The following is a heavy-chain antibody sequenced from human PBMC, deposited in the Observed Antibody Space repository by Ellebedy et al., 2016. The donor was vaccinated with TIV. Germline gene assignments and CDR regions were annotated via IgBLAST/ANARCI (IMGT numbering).Heavy chain of an antibody. CDR3: ARDPGIAVAGTVGHFDY. V-gene: IGHV3-7*03. Sequence: PGGSLRLSCVASEFTFSTYWMSWVRQAPGKGLEWVANIKEDGSDKYYVDSVKGRFTISRDNAKNSLYLQMNSLRAEDTAVYYCARDPGIAVAGTVGHFDYWGQGTLVTVSS. J-gene: IGHJ4*02. D-gene: IGHD6-19*01. CDR1: EFTFSTYW. CDR2: IKEDGSDK.